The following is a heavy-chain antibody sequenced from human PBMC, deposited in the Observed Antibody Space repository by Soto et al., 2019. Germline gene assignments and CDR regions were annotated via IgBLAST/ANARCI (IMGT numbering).Heavy chain of an antibody. CDR1: GGSISSSSYY. CDR2: IYYSGST. CDR3: ASGYLAAATQGGPYYYYGMDV. Sequence: PSETLSLTCTVSGGSISSSSYYWGWIRQPPGKGLEWIGSIYYSGSTYYNPSLKSRVTISVDTSKNQFSLKLSSVTAADTAVYYCASGYLAAATQGGPYYYYGMDVWGQGTTVTVSS. J-gene: IGHJ6*02. V-gene: IGHV4-39*01. D-gene: IGHD6-13*01.